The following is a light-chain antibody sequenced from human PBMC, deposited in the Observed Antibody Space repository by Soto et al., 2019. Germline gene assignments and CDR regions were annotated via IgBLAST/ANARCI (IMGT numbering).Light chain of an antibody. CDR3: QQYNNWPPGT. V-gene: IGKV3-15*01. CDR1: QCVSSN. J-gene: IGKJ4*01. Sequence: TQSPATLSLSPGESATLSCRASQCVSSNLAWYQQKPGQAPRLLIYGASTRATGIAARFSGSGSGTEFTLTISSLQSEDFAVYYCQQYNNWPPGTFGGGTKVDIK. CDR2: GAS.